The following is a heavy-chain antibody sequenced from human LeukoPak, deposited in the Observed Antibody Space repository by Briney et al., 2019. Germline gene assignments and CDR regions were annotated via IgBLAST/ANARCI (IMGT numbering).Heavy chain of an antibody. J-gene: IGHJ4*02. D-gene: IGHD2-15*01. CDR2: INPSGVST. CDR1: GYTLTNYY. CDR3: AGLSYSEGF. V-gene: IGHV1-46*01. Sequence: ASVKVSCKASGYTLTNYYIHWVRQAPGHGLEWMGLINPSGVSTIYAQKFQGKVTMTRDTSTSTVYMDLSSLRSEDTAVYYCAGLSYSEGFWGQGTLVTVSS.